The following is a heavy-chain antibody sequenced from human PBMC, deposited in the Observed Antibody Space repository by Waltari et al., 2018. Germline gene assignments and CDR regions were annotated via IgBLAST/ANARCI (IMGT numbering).Heavy chain of an antibody. CDR3: ARPYASGWYINFDY. Sequence: EVQLVESGGGLVQPGGSLRLSCAASGFTFSSYWMSWVRQAPGKGLEWVANIKQDGSENYYVDSVKGRFTFSRDNAKNSLYLQRNSLRAEDTAVYYCARPYASGWYINFDYWGQGTLVTVSS. D-gene: IGHD6-19*01. J-gene: IGHJ4*02. CDR1: GFTFSSYW. V-gene: IGHV3-7*01. CDR2: IKQDGSEN.